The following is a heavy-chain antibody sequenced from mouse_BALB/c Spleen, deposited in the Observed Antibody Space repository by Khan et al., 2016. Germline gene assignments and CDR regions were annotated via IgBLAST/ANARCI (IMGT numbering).Heavy chain of an antibody. V-gene: IGHV3-2*02. J-gene: IGHJ2*01. CDR3: ARTARIKY. CDR1: GYSITSGYG. CDR2: ISYSGST. Sequence: EAQLVESGPGLVKPSQSLSLTCTVTGYSITSGYGWNWIRQFPGNKLEWMGYISYSGSTNYNPSLKSRISITRDTSKNQFFLQLNSVTTEDTATYYCARTARIKYWGQGTTLTVSS. D-gene: IGHD1-2*01.